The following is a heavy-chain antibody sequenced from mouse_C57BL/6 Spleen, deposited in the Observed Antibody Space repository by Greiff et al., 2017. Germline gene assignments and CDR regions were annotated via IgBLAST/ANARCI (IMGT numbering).Heavy chain of an antibody. CDR1: GYTFTSYW. V-gene: IGHV1-69*01. CDR2: IDPSDSYT. J-gene: IGHJ2*01. Sequence: QVQLQQPGAELVMPGASVKLSCKASGYTFTSYWMHWVKQRPGQGLEWIGEIDPSDSYTNYNQKFKGKSTLTVDKSSSTAYMQLSSLTSEDSAVYCCTRGGLYGNALHYIDYWGQGTTLTVSS. CDR3: TRGGLYGNALHYIDY. D-gene: IGHD2-1*01.